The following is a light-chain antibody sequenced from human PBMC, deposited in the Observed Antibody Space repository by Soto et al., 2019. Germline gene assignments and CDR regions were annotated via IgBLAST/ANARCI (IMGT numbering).Light chain of an antibody. CDR3: QQYGRSPWT. Sequence: EIVLTQSPGTLSLSPGERATLSCRASQSVSSTYLAWYQQKPGQAPRLLIYGVSSRATGIPDRFSASGSGADFNLTISRLEPEDFAVYYCQQYGRSPWTFGQGTKVEIK. J-gene: IGKJ1*01. CDR1: QSVSSTY. V-gene: IGKV3-20*01. CDR2: GVS.